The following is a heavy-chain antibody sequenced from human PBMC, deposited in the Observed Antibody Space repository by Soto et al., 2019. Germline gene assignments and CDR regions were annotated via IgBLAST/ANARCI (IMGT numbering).Heavy chain of an antibody. CDR3: AEASGWFGEFDY. CDR2: ISGSGGST. Sequence: AASGFTFSSYAMSWVRQAPGKGLEWVSAISGSGGSTYYADSVKGRFTISRDNSKNTLYLQMNSLRAEDTAVYYCAEASGWFGEFDYWGQGTLVTVSS. CDR1: GFTFSSYA. V-gene: IGHV3-23*01. D-gene: IGHD3-10*01. J-gene: IGHJ4*02.